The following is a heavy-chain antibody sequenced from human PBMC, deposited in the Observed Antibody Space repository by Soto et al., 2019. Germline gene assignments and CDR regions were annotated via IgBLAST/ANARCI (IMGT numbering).Heavy chain of an antibody. J-gene: IGHJ6*02. CDR1: GFTFSSYS. Sequence: EVQLVESGGGLVQPGGSLRLSCAASGFTFSSYSMNWVRQAPGKGLEWVSYISSSSSTIYYADSVKGRFTISRDNAKNSLYLQMNSLRDEDTAVYYCARDLAGKPPLRTRHGMDVWGQGTTVTVSS. V-gene: IGHV3-48*02. CDR3: ARDLAGKPPLRTRHGMDV. CDR2: ISSSSSTI.